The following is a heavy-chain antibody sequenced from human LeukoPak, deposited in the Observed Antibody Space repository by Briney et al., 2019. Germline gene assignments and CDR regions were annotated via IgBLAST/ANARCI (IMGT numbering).Heavy chain of an antibody. CDR3: ASYGGKDFDY. CDR2: IYYSGST. J-gene: IGHJ4*02. V-gene: IGHV4-59*08. Sequence: SETLSLTCTVSGGSISSYYWSWIRQPPGEGLEWIGYIYYSGSTNYNPSLKSRVTISVDTSKNQFSLKLSSVTAADTAVYYCASYGGKDFDYWGQGTLVTVSS. D-gene: IGHD4-23*01. CDR1: GGSISSYY.